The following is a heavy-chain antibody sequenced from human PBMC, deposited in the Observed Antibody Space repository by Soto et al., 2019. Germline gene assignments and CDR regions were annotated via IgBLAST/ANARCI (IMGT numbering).Heavy chain of an antibody. V-gene: IGHV3-9*01. J-gene: IGHJ6*02. CDR1: GFTFDDYA. Sequence: EVQLVESGGGLVQPGRSLRLSCAASGFTFDDYAMHWVRQAPGKGLEWVSGISWNSGTIVYADSVKGRFTISRDNAKNSRYLHMNSLRGEDTALYYCAKDMRGGSSSSRYYYGLDVWGQGTTVTVSS. CDR3: AKDMRGGSSSSRYYYGLDV. D-gene: IGHD6-13*01. CDR2: ISWNSGTI.